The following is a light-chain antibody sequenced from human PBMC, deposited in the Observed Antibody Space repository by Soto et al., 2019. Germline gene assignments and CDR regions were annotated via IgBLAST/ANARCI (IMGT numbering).Light chain of an antibody. J-gene: IGLJ1*01. V-gene: IGLV2-14*01. Sequence: QSALTQPASVSGSPGQSITISCTGTNSDVGGYNYVSWYQQYPGEAPKLMIYDVIKRPSGVSNRFSGSKSGNTASLTISGLQAEDEADYYCGSYRTNSTYVFGTGTKLTVL. CDR1: NSDVGGYNY. CDR3: GSYRTNSTYV. CDR2: DVI.